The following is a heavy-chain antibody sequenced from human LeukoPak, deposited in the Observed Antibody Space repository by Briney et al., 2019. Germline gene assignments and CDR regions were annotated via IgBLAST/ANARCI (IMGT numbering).Heavy chain of an antibody. Sequence: PGGSLRLSCAASGLTFSGSAMHWVRQASGKGLECVGRIRSKANSYATAYAASVKSRFTISRDDSKNTAYLQMNSLKTEDTAVYSCTRLVNTAMGYWGQGTLVTVSS. CDR2: IRSKANSYAT. D-gene: IGHD5-18*01. V-gene: IGHV3-73*01. J-gene: IGHJ4*02. CDR1: GLTFSGSA. CDR3: TRLVNTAMGY.